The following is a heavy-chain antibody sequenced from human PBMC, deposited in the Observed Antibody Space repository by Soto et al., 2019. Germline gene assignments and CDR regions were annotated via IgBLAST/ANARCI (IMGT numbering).Heavy chain of an antibody. CDR2: ISYEGSHT. CDR3: AKLVHCGGGSCSWSEGFDY. Sequence: QVQLVESGGGVVQPGRSLRLSCAASGFIFSSYGMHWDRQAPGKGLEWVAVISYEGSHTYYADSVKGRFTITRDNSKNTLYPQMNSLRPEDTAVYYFAKLVHCGGGSCSWSEGFDYWGQGTLLTVSS. CDR1: GFIFSSYG. V-gene: IGHV3-30*18. J-gene: IGHJ4*02. D-gene: IGHD2-15*01.